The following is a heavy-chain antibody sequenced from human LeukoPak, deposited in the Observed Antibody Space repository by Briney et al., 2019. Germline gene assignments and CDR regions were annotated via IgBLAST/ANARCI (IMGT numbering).Heavy chain of an antibody. CDR1: GFSFSGYY. CDR3: ARDANGGAEYFQL. J-gene: IGHJ1*01. D-gene: IGHD2-8*01. V-gene: IGHV3-11*05. CDR2: ISTSSSYT. Sequence: GGSLRLSCAASGFSFSGYYMSWIRQAPGKGLEWISYISTSSSYTTYADSVKGRFTISRDNAKNSLFLQMNSLRAEDTAIYYCARDANGGAEYFQLWGQGTLVTVSS.